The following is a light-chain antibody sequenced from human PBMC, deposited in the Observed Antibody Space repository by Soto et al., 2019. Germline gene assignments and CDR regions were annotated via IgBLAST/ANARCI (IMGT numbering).Light chain of an antibody. J-gene: IGKJ1*01. CDR2: AAS. CDR3: QQGYRIFQT. CDR1: QGISTY. V-gene: IGKV1-39*01. Sequence: DIQMTQSPSSLSASVGDRVTITCRASQGISTYLNCYQQKPGKAPKLLIYAASSLQSGVPSRFSGSGSGTDFNLTISSLNPEDFATYFCQQGYRIFQTFGQGTKVDNK.